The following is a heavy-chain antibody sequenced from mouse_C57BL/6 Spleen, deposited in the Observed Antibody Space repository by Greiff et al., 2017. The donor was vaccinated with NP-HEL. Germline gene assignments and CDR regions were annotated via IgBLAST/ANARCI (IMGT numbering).Heavy chain of an antibody. J-gene: IGHJ2*01. D-gene: IGHD2-4*01. Sequence: VQLQQPGAELVRPGASVKLSCKASGYTFTSYWMHWVKQRPGQGLEWIGVIDPSDSYTNYNQKFKGKATLTVDTSSSTAYMQLSSLTSEDSAVYYCARRRPNDYAFDYWGQGTTLTVSS. CDR3: ARRRPNDYAFDY. CDR1: GYTFTSYW. CDR2: IDPSDSYT. V-gene: IGHV1-59*01.